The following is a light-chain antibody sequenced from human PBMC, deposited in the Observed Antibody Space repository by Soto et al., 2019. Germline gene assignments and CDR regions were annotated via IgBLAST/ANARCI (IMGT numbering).Light chain of an antibody. CDR3: CSYASSATLV. V-gene: IGLV1-40*01. CDR1: RSNIGAGYD. CDR2: GTN. J-gene: IGLJ3*02. Sequence: QSVLTQPPSVSGAPGQRVTISCTGSRSNIGAGYDVHWYQQLPGTAPKLLIYGTNNRPSGVPDRFSGSKSGMSASLAITGLQAADEANYYCCSYASSATLVFGGGTKLTVL.